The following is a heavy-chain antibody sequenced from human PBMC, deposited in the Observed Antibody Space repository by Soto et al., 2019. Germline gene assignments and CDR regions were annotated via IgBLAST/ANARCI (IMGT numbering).Heavy chain of an antibody. CDR1: GDSMSSYY. D-gene: IGHD6-19*01. J-gene: IGHJ4*02. Sequence: QVQLQESGPGLVKPSETLSLTCTVSGDSMSSYYWSWIRQPPGKGLDWIGYIHYSGSTSDNPSLMSRVTISIDTSNNQFSLKLTSVTAADTAVYYCVSARQWLAFEYWGQGTLVTVSS. CDR2: IHYSGST. V-gene: IGHV4-59*01. CDR3: VSARQWLAFEY.